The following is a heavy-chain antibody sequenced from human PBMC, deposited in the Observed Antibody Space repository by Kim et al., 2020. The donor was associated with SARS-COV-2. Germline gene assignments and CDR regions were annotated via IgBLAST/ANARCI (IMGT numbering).Heavy chain of an antibody. CDR2: IYYSGST. CDR3: ARHGRTGWNIAARPLDY. D-gene: IGHD6-6*01. Sequence: SETLSLTCTVSGGSISSSSYYWGWIRQPPGKGLEWIGSIYYSGSTYYNPSLKSRVTISVDTSKNQFSLKLSSVTAADTAVYYCARHGRTGWNIAARPLDYWGQGTLVTVSS. V-gene: IGHV4-39*01. CDR1: GGSISSSSYY. J-gene: IGHJ4*02.